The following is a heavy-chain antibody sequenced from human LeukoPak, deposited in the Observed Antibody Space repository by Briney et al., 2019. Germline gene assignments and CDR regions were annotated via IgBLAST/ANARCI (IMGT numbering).Heavy chain of an antibody. V-gene: IGHV1-18*01. Sequence: ASVKVSCKAPGYTFTNYGISWVRQAPGQGLEWMGWISTYNGNTKYTQNLQGRVTMTTDTSTSTAYMDLTSLRSDDTAVYYCARGPTTVTTEGGWFDPWGQGTLVTVSS. CDR1: GYTFTNYG. J-gene: IGHJ5*02. CDR2: ISTYNGNT. D-gene: IGHD4-17*01. CDR3: ARGPTTVTTEGGWFDP.